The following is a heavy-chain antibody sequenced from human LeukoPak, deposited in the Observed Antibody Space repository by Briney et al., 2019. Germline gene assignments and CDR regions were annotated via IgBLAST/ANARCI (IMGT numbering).Heavy chain of an antibody. CDR2: ISSSSSTI. D-gene: IGHD2-15*01. V-gene: IGHV3-48*01. Sequence: PGGSLRLSCAASGFTFSSYEMNWVRQAPGKGLEWVSYISSSSSTIYYADSVKGRFTISRDNAKNSLYLQMNSLRAEDTAVYYCAGSEVVAATGDFDYWGQGTLVTVSS. J-gene: IGHJ4*02. CDR3: AGSEVVAATGDFDY. CDR1: GFTFSSYE.